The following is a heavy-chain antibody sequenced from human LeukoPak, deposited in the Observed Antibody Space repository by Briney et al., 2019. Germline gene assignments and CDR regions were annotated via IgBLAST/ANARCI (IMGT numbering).Heavy chain of an antibody. CDR1: GYTFTGYY. CDR2: INPNSGGT. D-gene: IGHD1-14*01. Sequence: ASVKVSCKASGYTFTGYYMHWVRQAPGQGLEWMGWINPNSGGTNYAQKFQGRVTMTRDTSISTAYMELSRLRSDDTAVYYCARLMGIRKSEDYWGQGTLVTVSS. J-gene: IGHJ4*02. V-gene: IGHV1-2*02. CDR3: ARLMGIRKSEDY.